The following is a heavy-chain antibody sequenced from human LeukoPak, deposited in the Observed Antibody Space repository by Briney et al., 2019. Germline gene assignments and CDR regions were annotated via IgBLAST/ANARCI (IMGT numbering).Heavy chain of an antibody. CDR2: IYTSGRT. Sequence: SETLSLTCTVSGGSISSVSYYWNWIRQPAGKGLEWIGRIYTSGRTNYNPSLKSRVTISLDTSKNQFSLKLSSVTAADTAVYYCARQVTKRGWFDPWGQGTLVTVSS. CDR1: GGSISSVSYY. CDR3: ARQVTKRGWFDP. V-gene: IGHV4-61*02. J-gene: IGHJ5*02. D-gene: IGHD2-8*01.